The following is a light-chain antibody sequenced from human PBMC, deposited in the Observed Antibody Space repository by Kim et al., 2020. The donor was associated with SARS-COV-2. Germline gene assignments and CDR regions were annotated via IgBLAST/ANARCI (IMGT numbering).Light chain of an antibody. J-gene: IGLJ2*01. Sequence: SSELTQDPAVSVALGQTLRITCQGDSLRSYYASWYQQKPGQAPVLVIYGKNNRPSGIPDRFSGSSSGNTASLTITGAQAEDEADYYCNSRDSSGPVVFGGGTQLTVL. CDR1: SLRSYY. CDR3: NSRDSSGPVV. V-gene: IGLV3-19*01. CDR2: GKN.